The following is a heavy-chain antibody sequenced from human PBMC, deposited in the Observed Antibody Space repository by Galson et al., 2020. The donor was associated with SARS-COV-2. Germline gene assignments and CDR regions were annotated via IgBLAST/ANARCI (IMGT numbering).Heavy chain of an antibody. CDR1: GFSFSGYW. V-gene: IGHV3-74*01. Sequence: TGGSLRLSCAASGFSFSGYWMHWVRQAPGKGLMWVSRINSDGSSTSHADSVKGRFTISRDNAKNTLYLQMNSLRVEDTAVYYCVRDPGTSSVGYGGQGTLVTVAS. J-gene: IGHJ4*02. CDR2: INSDGSST. CDR3: VRDPGTSSVGY. D-gene: IGHD2-2*01.